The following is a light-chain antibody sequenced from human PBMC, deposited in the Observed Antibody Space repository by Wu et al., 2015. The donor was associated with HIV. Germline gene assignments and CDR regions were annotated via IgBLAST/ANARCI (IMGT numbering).Light chain of an antibody. V-gene: IGKV3-20*01. J-gene: IGKJ1*01. CDR3: QQYGTSPWT. Sequence: EIVLTQYPGTLSLSPGERATLSCRASQSVSSSYLAWYQQKPGQAPRLLIYGASSRATGIPDRFRGSGSGTDFTLTISRLEPEDFAVYYCQQYGTSPWTFGQGTKVEIK. CDR2: GAS. CDR1: QSVSSSY.